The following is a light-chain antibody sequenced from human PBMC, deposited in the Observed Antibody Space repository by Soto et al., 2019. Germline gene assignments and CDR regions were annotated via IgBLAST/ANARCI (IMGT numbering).Light chain of an antibody. J-gene: IGKJ2*01. CDR1: QSVSSSS. Sequence: EIVLTQSPGTLSLSPGERATLSCRASQSVSSSSLAWYQHKPGQAPRLLIYDAFSRATDIPDRFSGSGSRTDFTLTISRLEPEDFAVYYCQHYGSSPPKYTFGQGTKLEI. CDR2: DAF. V-gene: IGKV3-20*01. CDR3: QHYGSSPPKYT.